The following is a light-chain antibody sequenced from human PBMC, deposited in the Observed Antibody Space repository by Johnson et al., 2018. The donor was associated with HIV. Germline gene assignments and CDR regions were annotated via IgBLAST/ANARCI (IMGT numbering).Light chain of an antibody. CDR3: GTWDSSLSGGV. J-gene: IGLJ1*01. V-gene: IGLV1-51*01. CDR1: SYNIGNNY. Sequence: QSVLTQPPSVSAAPGQKVTISCSGSSYNIGNNYVSWYQQLQGTAPKLLIYDNNKRPSGIPDRFSGSKSGTSATLGITGLQTGDEADYYCGTWDSSLSGGVFGTGTKVTVL. CDR2: DNN.